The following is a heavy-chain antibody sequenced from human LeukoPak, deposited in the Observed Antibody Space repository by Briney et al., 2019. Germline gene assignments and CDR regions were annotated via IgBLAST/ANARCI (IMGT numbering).Heavy chain of an antibody. CDR2: ISSSSSYI. CDR3: ARDLGVYYYDSSGYIDY. J-gene: IGHJ4*02. D-gene: IGHD3-22*01. V-gene: IGHV3-21*01. CDR1: GFTFSSYS. Sequence: GGSLRLSCAASGFTFSSYSMNWVRQAPGKGLEWVSSISSSSSYIYYADSVKGRFTISRDNAKNSLYLQMNSLRAEDTAVYYCARDLGVYYYDSSGYIDYWGQRTLVTVSS.